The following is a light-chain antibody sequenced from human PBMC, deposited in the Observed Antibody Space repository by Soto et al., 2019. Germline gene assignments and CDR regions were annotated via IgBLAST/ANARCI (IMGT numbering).Light chain of an antibody. V-gene: IGKV1-33*01. CDR2: HAS. CDR3: QQYDNLPPFT. J-gene: IGKJ3*01. CDR1: QDISNY. Sequence: DIQMTQSPSSLSASVGVRVTITCQASQDISNYLNWYQQTPRKAPKLLIYHASNLETGVPSRFSGSGSGTDFTFTISSLQPEDIATYYCQQYDNLPPFTFGPGTKVDIK.